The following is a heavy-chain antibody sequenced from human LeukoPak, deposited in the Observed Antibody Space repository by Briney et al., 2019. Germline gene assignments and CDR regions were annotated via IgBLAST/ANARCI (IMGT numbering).Heavy chain of an antibody. CDR3: AKTYGSGSYGDAFDI. CDR2: ISGSGGGT. CDR1: GITFGSYA. Sequence: GGSLRLSCAASGITFGSYAMTWVRQAPGKGLEWVSAISGSGGGTYYADSVKGRLTISRDNSKNTLYLQMNSLRAEDTAVYYCAKTYGSGSYGDAFDIWGQGTMVTVSS. J-gene: IGHJ3*02. D-gene: IGHD3-10*01. V-gene: IGHV3-23*01.